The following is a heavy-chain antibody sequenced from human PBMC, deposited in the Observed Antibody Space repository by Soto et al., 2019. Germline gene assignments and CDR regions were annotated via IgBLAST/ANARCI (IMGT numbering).Heavy chain of an antibody. CDR3: ARAGVGGLDYGFDY. V-gene: IGHV4-30-4*01. J-gene: IGHJ4*02. CDR1: GGSISSGDYY. Sequence: SETLSLTCTVSGGSISSGDYYWSWIRQPPGKGLEWIGYIYYSGSTYYNPSFKSRVTISVDTSKNQFSPKLSSVTAADTAVYYCARAGVGGLDYGFDYWGQGTLVTVSA. D-gene: IGHD4-17*01. CDR2: IYYSGST.